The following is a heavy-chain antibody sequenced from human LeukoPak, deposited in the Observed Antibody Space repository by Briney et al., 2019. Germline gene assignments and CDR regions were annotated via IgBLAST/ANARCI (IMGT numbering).Heavy chain of an antibody. V-gene: IGHV3-33*01. D-gene: IGHD1-1*01. CDR1: GFTFRTYG. J-gene: IGHJ6*02. CDR2: IWYDGSNK. CDR3: ARASGTTGHYYYYGMDV. Sequence: PGGSLRLSCAASGFTFRTYGIHWVRQAPGKGLEWVAVIWYDGSNKYYADSVKGRFTISRDNSENTVYLLMNSLRAEDTAVYYCARASGTTGHYYYYGMDVWGQGTTVTVSS.